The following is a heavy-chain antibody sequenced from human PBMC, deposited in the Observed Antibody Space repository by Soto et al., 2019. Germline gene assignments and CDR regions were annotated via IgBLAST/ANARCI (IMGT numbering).Heavy chain of an antibody. CDR2: FIPIFVSA. V-gene: IGHV1-69*01. CDR1: GGTVSSYA. CDR3: ARDVSSDTTGFRGYDL. Sequence: QLHLVQSGAEVKKAGSSVKVSCKPSGGTVSSYAITWVRQAPGKGLEWMGVFIPIFVSAHYAPKFQGRITITADESTSTAYMELSGLTSEDTAIYYCARDVSSDTTGFRGYDLWGQGTQVTVSS. J-gene: IGHJ4*02. D-gene: IGHD3-10*01.